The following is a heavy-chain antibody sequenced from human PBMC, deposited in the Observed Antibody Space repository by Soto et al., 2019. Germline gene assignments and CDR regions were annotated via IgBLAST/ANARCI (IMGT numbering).Heavy chain of an antibody. D-gene: IGHD1-26*01. CDR3: ARYSGKYQGPIDY. V-gene: IGHV3-30*03. J-gene: IGHJ4*02. CDR2: ISYDGSNK. CDR1: GLTFSHYG. Sequence: QVQLVESGGGVVQPGRSLRLSCAASGLTFSHYGIHWVRQAPGKGLEWLAVISYDGSNKHYADSVKGRFTVSRDNSKNTLYLQMNSLRNEDTAVYFCARYSGKYQGPIDYWGQGTLVTVSS.